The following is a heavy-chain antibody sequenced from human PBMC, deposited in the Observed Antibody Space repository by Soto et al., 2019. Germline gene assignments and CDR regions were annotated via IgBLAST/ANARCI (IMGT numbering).Heavy chain of an antibody. CDR3: AKALRGSYNWFDP. J-gene: IGHJ5*02. V-gene: IGHV4-34*01. D-gene: IGHD3-3*01. CDR1: GVSFSGYY. CDR2: INHSGST. Sequence: SETLSLTCAVYGVSFSGYYWSWIRQPPGKGLEWIGEINHSGSTNYNPSLKSRVTISVDTSKNQFSLKLSSVTAADTAVYYCAKALRGSYNWFDPWGQGTLVTVSS.